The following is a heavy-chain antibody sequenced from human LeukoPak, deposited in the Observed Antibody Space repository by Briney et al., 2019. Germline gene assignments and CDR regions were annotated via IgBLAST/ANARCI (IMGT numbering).Heavy chain of an antibody. CDR3: AKSEGITMIVVVITSFDY. CDR2: ISGSGGST. V-gene: IGHV3-23*01. CDR1: GFTFSSYA. J-gene: IGHJ4*02. D-gene: IGHD3-22*01. Sequence: GGSLRLSCAASGFTFSSYAMSWVRQAPGKGLEWVSAISGSGGSTYYADSVKGRFTISRDNSKNTLYLQMNSLRAEDAAVYYCAKSEGITMIVVVITSFDYWGQGTLVTVSS.